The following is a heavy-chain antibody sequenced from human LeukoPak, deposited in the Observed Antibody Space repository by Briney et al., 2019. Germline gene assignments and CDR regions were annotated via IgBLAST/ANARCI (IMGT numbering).Heavy chain of an antibody. J-gene: IGHJ4*02. CDR2: ISSSSSYI. CDR1: GFTFSSYS. CDR3: ARDFLLGSGYYPTDY. V-gene: IGHV3-21*01. D-gene: IGHD3-22*01. Sequence: PGGSLRLSCAASGFTFSSYSMNWVRQAPGKGLEWVSSISSSSSYIYYADSVKGRFTISRDNAKNSLYLQMNSLRAEDTAVYYCARDFLLGSGYYPTDYWGQGTLVTVSS.